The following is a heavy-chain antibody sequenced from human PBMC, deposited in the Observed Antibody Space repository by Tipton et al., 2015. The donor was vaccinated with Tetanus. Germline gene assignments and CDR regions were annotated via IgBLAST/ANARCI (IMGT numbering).Heavy chain of an antibody. J-gene: IGHJ3*02. Sequence: LRLSCAASGFTFSYYWSWIRQPPGKGLEWLGYVFYSGSTDLNPSLKSRVTISVDTSNNLFSLKLTSVTTADTAVYYCARSGGRRYAFDIWGQGTMVTVSS. CDR1: GFTFSYY. D-gene: IGHD3-16*01. CDR2: VFYSGST. CDR3: ARSGGRRYAFDI. V-gene: IGHV4-59*01.